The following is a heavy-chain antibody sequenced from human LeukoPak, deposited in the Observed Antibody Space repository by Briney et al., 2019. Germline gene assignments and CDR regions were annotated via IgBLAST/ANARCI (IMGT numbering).Heavy chain of an antibody. V-gene: IGHV3-21*01. CDR2: ISSSSSYI. J-gene: IGHJ3*02. CDR1: GFTFSSYS. Sequence: GGSLRLSCAASGFTFSSYSMNWVRQAPGKGLEWVSSISSSSSYIYYADSVKGRFTISRENAKNSLYLQMNSLRAEDTAVYYCARRRPPIVRGSAIDAFDIWGQGTMVTVSS. D-gene: IGHD3-10*01. CDR3: ARRRPPIVRGSAIDAFDI.